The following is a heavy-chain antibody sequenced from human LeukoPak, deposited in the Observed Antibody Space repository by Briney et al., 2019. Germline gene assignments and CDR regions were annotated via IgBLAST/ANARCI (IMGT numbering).Heavy chain of an antibody. V-gene: IGHV4-34*01. Sequence: PSETLSLTCAVYGGSFSGYYWSWIRRPPGKGLEWIGEINHSGSTNYNPSLKSRVTISVDTSKNQFSLKLSSVTAADTAVYYCARSDVVVPAANWFDPWGQGTLVTVSS. CDR3: ARSDVVVPAANWFDP. J-gene: IGHJ5*02. D-gene: IGHD2-2*01. CDR1: GGSFSGYY. CDR2: INHSGST.